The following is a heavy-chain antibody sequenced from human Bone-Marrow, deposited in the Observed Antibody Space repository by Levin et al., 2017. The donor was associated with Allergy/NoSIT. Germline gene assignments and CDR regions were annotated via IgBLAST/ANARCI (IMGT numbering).Heavy chain of an antibody. CDR2: FDSGYRT. CDR1: GFSVNYG. J-gene: IGHJ5*02. Sequence: GGSLRLSCAASGFSVNYGVTWVRQAPGKTLEWVSGFDSGYRTYYRDSVQGRFTVSKDTPKNTVYLQMNSLRVEDTAVYYCSKWDGYGRSWGRGTLVVVSS. V-gene: IGHV3-23*01. D-gene: IGHD5-18*01. CDR3: SKWDGYGRS.